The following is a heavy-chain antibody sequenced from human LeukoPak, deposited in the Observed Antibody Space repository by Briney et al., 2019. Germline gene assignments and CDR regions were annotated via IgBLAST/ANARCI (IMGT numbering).Heavy chain of an antibody. D-gene: IGHD6-13*01. CDR3: ARDTAAAGTGEEVEFDY. V-gene: IGHV1-46*01. J-gene: IGHJ4*02. CDR2: VNPSGGIT. Sequence: ASVKVSCKASGYTFTSSYMHWVRQAPGQGLEWMGIVNPSGGITSYAPKFQGRVTMTRDTSTSTVYMELSSLKSEDTAVYYCARDTAAAGTGEEVEFDYWGQGTLVTVSS. CDR1: GYTFTSSY.